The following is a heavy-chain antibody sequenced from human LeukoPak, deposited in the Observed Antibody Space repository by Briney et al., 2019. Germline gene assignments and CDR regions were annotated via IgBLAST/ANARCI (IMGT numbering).Heavy chain of an antibody. J-gene: IGHJ4*02. D-gene: IGHD3-22*01. CDR1: GFTFSSYA. V-gene: IGHV3-23*01. Sequence: PGGSLRLSCAASGFTFSSYAMSWVRQAPGKGREGVSAISGSGGSTYYADSVKGRFTISRDNSKNTLYLQMNSLRAEDTAVYYCAKDGWRYYDSSGYYLPDYWGQGTLVTVSS. CDR3: AKDGWRYYDSSGYYLPDY. CDR2: ISGSGGST.